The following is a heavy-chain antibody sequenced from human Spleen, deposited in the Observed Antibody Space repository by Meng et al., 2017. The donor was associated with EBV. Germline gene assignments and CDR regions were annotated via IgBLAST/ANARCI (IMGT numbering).Heavy chain of an antibody. CDR3: ARPFPSIVSPRLDPFGD. Sequence: QLPRQGPGPGPVNPPAPLSLTCPCSGGSISRFYYWGWIRQPPGRGLEWIGSVHYSGSTYYSPSLKSRITVSVDTSKNQFSLRLTSVTAADTAVYYCARPFPSIVSPRLDPFGDWGQGTLVTVSS. D-gene: IGHD5/OR15-5a*01. V-gene: IGHV4-39*01. CDR1: GGSISRFYY. J-gene: IGHJ4*02. CDR2: VHYSGST.